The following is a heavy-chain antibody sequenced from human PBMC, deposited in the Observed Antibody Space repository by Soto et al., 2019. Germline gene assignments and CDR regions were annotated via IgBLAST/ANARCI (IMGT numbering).Heavy chain of an antibody. D-gene: IGHD3-10*01. CDR3: ARDSHDYGSGSVVPFDY. CDR2: ISSSSSYI. J-gene: IGHJ4*02. Sequence: LRLSCAASGFTFSSYSMNWVRQAPGKGLEWVSSISSSSSYIYYADSVKGRFTISRDNAKNSLYLQMNSLRAEDTAVYYCARDSHDYGSGSVVPFDYWGQGTLVTVSS. CDR1: GFTFSSYS. V-gene: IGHV3-21*01.